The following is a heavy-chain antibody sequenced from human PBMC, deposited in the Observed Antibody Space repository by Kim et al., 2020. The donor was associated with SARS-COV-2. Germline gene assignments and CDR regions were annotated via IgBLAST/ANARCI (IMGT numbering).Heavy chain of an antibody. J-gene: IGHJ4*02. Sequence: GGSLRLSCAGSGFTFSSYGMSWVRQAPGKGLEWVSAISHTGDITDYADSMMGRFTISRDNSKNTLYLQMNSLRADDTALYYCAIRGSNYGAYNYWGQGTLVTVSS. D-gene: IGHD4-17*01. CDR3: AIRGSNYGAYNY. CDR2: ISHTGDIT. V-gene: IGHV3-23*01. CDR1: GFTFSSYG.